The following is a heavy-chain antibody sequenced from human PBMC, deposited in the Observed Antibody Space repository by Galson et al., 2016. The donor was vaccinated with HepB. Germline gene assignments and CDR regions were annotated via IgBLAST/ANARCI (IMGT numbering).Heavy chain of an antibody. J-gene: IGHJ5*02. Sequence: SLRLSCAASGFTFINYAMTWVRQAPGKGLEWVAGITDSGGTTSYADSVKGRFTISRDNAENSLYLEMSSLRVEDTAVYYCARGKGGSTMASHWFDPWGQGTLVAVSS. CDR2: ITDSGGTT. V-gene: IGHV3-23*01. CDR1: GFTFINYA. D-gene: IGHD4/OR15-4a*01. CDR3: ARGKGGSTMASHWFDP.